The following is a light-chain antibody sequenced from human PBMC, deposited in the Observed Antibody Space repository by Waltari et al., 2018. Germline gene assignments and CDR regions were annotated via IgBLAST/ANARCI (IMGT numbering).Light chain of an antibody. Sequence: QSVLTQPPSVSGAPGHRVTVSCSGGGATIGPGSAVHCYQQLPGTAPKLLIYDNRSRPSGVPDRFSGSKSGTSASLAITGLQAEDEAAYYCQSYDSSLSAILFGGGTKLTVL. CDR1: GATIGPGSA. CDR2: DNR. CDR3: QSYDSSLSAIL. V-gene: IGLV1-40*01. J-gene: IGLJ2*01.